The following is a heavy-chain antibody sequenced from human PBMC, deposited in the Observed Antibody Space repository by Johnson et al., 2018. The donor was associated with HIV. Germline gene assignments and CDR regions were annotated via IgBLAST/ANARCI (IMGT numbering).Heavy chain of an antibody. CDR3: ANDGSWCGVYDAFDI. V-gene: IGHV3-30*02. J-gene: IGHJ3*02. D-gene: IGHD3-10*01. CDR1: GFTFSSYG. Sequence: VQLVESGGGVVQPGGSLRLSCAASGFTFSSYGMHWVRQAPGKGLEWVSFIRYDGSTKYYADSVKGRFTISRDNAKNTLYLQMNSLRAEDTAVYYCANDGSWCGVYDAFDIWGQGTMVTVSS. CDR2: IRYDGSTK.